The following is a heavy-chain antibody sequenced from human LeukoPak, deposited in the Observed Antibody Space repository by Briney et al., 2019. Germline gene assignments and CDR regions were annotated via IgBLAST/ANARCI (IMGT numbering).Heavy chain of an antibody. CDR3: ARLRGYSYGYGDY. CDR1: GFTFSSYS. V-gene: IGHV3-48*04. CDR2: ISSSGNTI. Sequence: GGSLRLSCAASGFTFSSYSTNWVRQAPGKGLEWVPYISSSGNTIDYADSVKGRFTISRDNAKNSLYLQMVSLRAEDTAVYYCARLRGYSYGYGDYWGQGTLVTVSS. J-gene: IGHJ4*02. D-gene: IGHD5-18*01.